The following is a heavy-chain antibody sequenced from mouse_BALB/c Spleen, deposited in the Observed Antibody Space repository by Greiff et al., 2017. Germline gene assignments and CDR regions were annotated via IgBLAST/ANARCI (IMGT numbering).Heavy chain of an antibody. CDR2: IDPSDSYT. CDR1: GYTFTSYW. Sequence: VQLQQPGAELVKPGASVKLSCKASGYTFTSYWMHWVKQRPGQGLEWIGEIDPSDSYTNYNQKFKGKATLTVDKSSSTAYMQLSSLTSEDSAVYYCARGEYGNYPYYFDYWGQGTTLTVSS. D-gene: IGHD2-10*02. J-gene: IGHJ2*01. V-gene: IGHV1-69*02. CDR3: ARGEYGNYPYYFDY.